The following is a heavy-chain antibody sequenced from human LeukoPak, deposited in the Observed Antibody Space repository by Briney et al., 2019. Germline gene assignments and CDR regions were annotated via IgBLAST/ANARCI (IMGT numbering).Heavy chain of an antibody. CDR1: GFTFDDYA. CDR3: ATSRRRSQLADY. Sequence: GGSLRLSCAASGFTFDDYAMHWVRQAPGKGLEWVSYISSSGSTIYYADSVKGRFTISRDNAKNSLYLQMNSLRAEDTAVYYCATSRRRSQLADYWGQGTLVTVSS. J-gene: IGHJ4*02. V-gene: IGHV3-48*03. CDR2: ISSSGSTI. D-gene: IGHD2-2*01.